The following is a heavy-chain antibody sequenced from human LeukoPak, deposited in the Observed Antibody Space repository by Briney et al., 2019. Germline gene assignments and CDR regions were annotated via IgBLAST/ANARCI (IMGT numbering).Heavy chain of an antibody. CDR1: GGSISSYY. CDR2: IYYSGST. CDR3: ARHRNYYGSGYTVGNYYFDY. J-gene: IGHJ4*02. V-gene: IGHV4-59*08. D-gene: IGHD3-10*01. Sequence: PSETLSLTCTVSGGSISSYYWSWIRQPPGRGLEWIGYIYYSGSTNYNPSLKSRVTISVDTSKNQFSLKLSSVTAADTAVYYCARHRNYYGSGYTVGNYYFDYWGQGTLVTVSS.